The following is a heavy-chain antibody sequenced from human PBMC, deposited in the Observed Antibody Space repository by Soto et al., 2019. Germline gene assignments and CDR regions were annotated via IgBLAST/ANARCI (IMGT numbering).Heavy chain of an antibody. J-gene: IGHJ4*02. CDR3: ARVAGVGAHFDY. CDR1: GGSISSGGYS. CDR2: IYHSGST. V-gene: IGHV4-30-2*05. Sequence: TLSLTCAVSGGSISSGGYSWSWIRQPPGKGLEWIGYIYHSGSTYYNPSLKSRVTISVDTSKNQFSLKPSSVTAADTAVYYCARVAGVGAHFDYWGQGTLVTVSS. D-gene: IGHD1-26*01.